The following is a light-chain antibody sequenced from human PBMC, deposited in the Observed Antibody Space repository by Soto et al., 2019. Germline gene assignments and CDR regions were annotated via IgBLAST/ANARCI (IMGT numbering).Light chain of an antibody. CDR1: QTISSW. CDR2: KAS. Sequence: DIQMTQSPSTLSGSVGDRVTITCRASQTISSWLAWYQQKRGKAPKLLIYKASTLKSGVPSKFSGSGSGTEFTLTISSLQPDDFATYFCQQTYSAPQTFGQGTKVDIK. CDR3: QQTYSAPQT. J-gene: IGKJ1*01. V-gene: IGKV1-5*03.